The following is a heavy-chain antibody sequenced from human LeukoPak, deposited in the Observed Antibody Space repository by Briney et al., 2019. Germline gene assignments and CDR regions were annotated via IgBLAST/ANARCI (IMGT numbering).Heavy chain of an antibody. CDR2: ISAYNGNT. CDR3: ARDGSPRVDTAMVAPLRGY. CDR1: GYTFSSYG. Sequence: ASVKVSCKASGYTFSSYGISWVRQAPGQGLEWMGLISAYNGNTNYAQKFQGRVTMTTDTSTSTAYMELRSLRSDDTAVYYCARDGSPRVDTAMVAPLRGYWGQGTLVTVSS. V-gene: IGHV1-18*01. J-gene: IGHJ4*02. D-gene: IGHD5-18*01.